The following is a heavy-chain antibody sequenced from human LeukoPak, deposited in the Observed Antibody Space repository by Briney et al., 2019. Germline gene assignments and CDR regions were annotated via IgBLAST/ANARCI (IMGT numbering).Heavy chain of an antibody. Sequence: GGSLRLSCAASGFTFDDYAMHWVRQAPGKGLEWVSGISWNSGSIGYADSVKGRFTISRDNAKNSLYLRMNSLRAEDTALYYCATAHDFWSGYPNYWGQGTLITVSS. J-gene: IGHJ4*02. V-gene: IGHV3-9*01. CDR1: GFTFDDYA. CDR2: ISWNSGSI. CDR3: ATAHDFWSGYPNY. D-gene: IGHD3-3*01.